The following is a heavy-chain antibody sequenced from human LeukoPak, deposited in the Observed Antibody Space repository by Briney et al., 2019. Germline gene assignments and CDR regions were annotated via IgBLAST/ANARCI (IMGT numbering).Heavy chain of an antibody. D-gene: IGHD7-27*01. CDR3: ARDSPGLRVPGV. J-gene: IGHJ4*02. CDR2: LYSGGTT. Sequence: GGSLRLSCAASGITVSSNYMTWVRQAPGRGLEWVSVLYSGGTTYYTDSVKGRFTISRDNSKNTLYLQRDSLRVEGTAVYYCARDSPGLRVPGVWGQRTLVTVSS. V-gene: IGHV3-53*01. CDR1: GITVSSNY.